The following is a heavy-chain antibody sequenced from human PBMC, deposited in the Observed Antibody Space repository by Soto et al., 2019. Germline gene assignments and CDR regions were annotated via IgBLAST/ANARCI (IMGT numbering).Heavy chain of an antibody. Sequence: QVQLVESGGGLVKPGGSLRLSCAASGFTFSDSYMSWIRQAPGKGLLWVAYISGSSGYTGYADSVKGRFTISRDNAKNSLYLQMNSLRAEDTAVYYCARDRGGYGPPDVWGQGTTVTVSS. V-gene: IGHV3-11*06. CDR3: ARDRGGYGPPDV. D-gene: IGHD3-10*01. J-gene: IGHJ6*02. CDR2: ISGSSGYT. CDR1: GFTFSDSY.